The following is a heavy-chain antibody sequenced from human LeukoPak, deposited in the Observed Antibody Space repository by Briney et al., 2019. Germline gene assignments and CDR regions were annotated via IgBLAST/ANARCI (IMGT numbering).Heavy chain of an antibody. J-gene: IGHJ4*02. CDR1: GYTFANYA. CDR3: ARNHPNPLVYCSGGTCLPNDY. Sequence: ASVKVSCKASGYTFANYAMNWVRQAPGQGLEWMGWINTNTGNPTYAQGFTGRFVFSLDTSVSTAYLQISSLKAEDTAVYYCARNHPNPLVYCSGGTCLPNDYWGQGTLVTVSS. D-gene: IGHD2-15*01. CDR2: INTNTGNP. V-gene: IGHV7-4-1*02.